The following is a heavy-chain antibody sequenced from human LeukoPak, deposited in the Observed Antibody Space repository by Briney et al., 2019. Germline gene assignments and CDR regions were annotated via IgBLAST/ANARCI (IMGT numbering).Heavy chain of an antibody. J-gene: IGHJ6*03. CDR1: GGSISSYY. CDR3: ARDSIVTGYYRYYYYYYMDV. CDR2: IYTSGST. D-gene: IGHD3-9*01. Sequence: PSETLSLTCTVSGGSISSYYWSWIRQPAGKGLEWIGRIYTSGSTNYNPSLKSRVTMSVDTSKNQFSLKLSSVTAADTAVYYCARDSIVTGYYRYYYYYYMDVWGKGTTVTVSS. V-gene: IGHV4-4*07.